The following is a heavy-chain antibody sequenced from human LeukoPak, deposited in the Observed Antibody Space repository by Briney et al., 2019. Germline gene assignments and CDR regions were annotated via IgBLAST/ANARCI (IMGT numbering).Heavy chain of an antibody. Sequence: GGSLRLSCAASGFTFSSYWMSWVRQAPGKGLEWVASIKEDGSERQYVDSVKGRFSISRDNTKNTLFLQMNSLRAEDTAVYYCARDMGSSSWYFRFDPWGQGTLVTVSS. D-gene: IGHD6-13*01. CDR2: IKEDGSER. V-gene: IGHV3-7*01. J-gene: IGHJ5*02. CDR3: ARDMGSSSWYFRFDP. CDR1: GFTFSSYW.